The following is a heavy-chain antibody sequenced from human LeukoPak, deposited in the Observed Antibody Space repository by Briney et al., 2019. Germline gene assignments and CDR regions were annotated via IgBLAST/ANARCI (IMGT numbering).Heavy chain of an antibody. CDR1: GGTFSSYA. D-gene: IGHD2-15*01. CDR3: ALTLGYCSGGSCSTTFDY. J-gene: IGHJ4*02. CDR2: IIPILGIA. V-gene: IGHV1-69*04. Sequence: ASVKVSCKASGGTFSSYAISWVRQAPGQGLEWMGRIIPILGIANYAQKFQGRVTMTRDTSTSTVYMELSSLRSEDTAVYYCALTLGYCSGGSCSTTFDYWGQGTLVTVSS.